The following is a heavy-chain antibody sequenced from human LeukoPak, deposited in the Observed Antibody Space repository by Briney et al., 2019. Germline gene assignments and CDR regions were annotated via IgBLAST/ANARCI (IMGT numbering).Heavy chain of an antibody. Sequence: GASVKVPCKASGGTFSSYAISWVRQAPGQGLEWMGRIIPIFGTANYAQKFQGRVTITADESTSTAYMELSSLRSEDTAVYYCASGTVVTPQHSVDYWGQGTLVTVSS. J-gene: IGHJ4*02. D-gene: IGHD4-23*01. CDR2: IIPIFGTA. CDR1: GGTFSSYA. CDR3: ASGTVVTPQHSVDY. V-gene: IGHV1-69*13.